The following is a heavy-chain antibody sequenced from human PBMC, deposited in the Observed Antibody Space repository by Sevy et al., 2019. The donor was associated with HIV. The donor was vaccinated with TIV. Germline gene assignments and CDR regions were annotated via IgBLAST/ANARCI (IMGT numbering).Heavy chain of an antibody. Sequence: ASVKVSCKASGYTFTTYGVTWVQQAPGQGLQWMGWISTFNGDTNSAQKLQGRVTMTTDTSTSTAYMELRSLRSDDTAVYYCARAYCSGGRCYSLAYWGQGTLVTVSS. CDR2: ISTFNGDT. D-gene: IGHD2-15*01. J-gene: IGHJ4*02. CDR1: GYTFTTYG. V-gene: IGHV1-18*01. CDR3: ARAYCSGGRCYSLAY.